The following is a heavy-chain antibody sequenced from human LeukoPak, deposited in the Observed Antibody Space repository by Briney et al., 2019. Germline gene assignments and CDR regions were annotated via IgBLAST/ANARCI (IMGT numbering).Heavy chain of an antibody. V-gene: IGHV4-30-4*07. CDR2: FYYSGST. D-gene: IGHD2-21*02. CDR1: GGSISRGGYS. J-gene: IGHJ3*02. Sequence: SETLSLTCAVSGGSISRGGYSWSWIRQPPGKGLEWIGYFYYSGSTYYNPSLKSRVTISVDTSKNQFSLKLSSVTAADTAVYYCARGPIVVVTAILRGDAFDIWGQGTMVTVSS. CDR3: ARGPIVVVTAILRGDAFDI.